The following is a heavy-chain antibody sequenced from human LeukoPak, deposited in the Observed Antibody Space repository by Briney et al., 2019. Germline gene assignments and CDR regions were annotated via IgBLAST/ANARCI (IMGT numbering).Heavy chain of an antibody. CDR2: INPSGGST. CDR3: ARDGSNWNMDY. V-gene: IGHV1-46*01. D-gene: IGHD1-1*01. Sequence: ASVKVSCKASGYTFTTYYMHWVRQAPGQGLEWMGIINPSGGSTSYAQKFQDRVTMTRDTSTSTVYMELSSLRSEDTAMYYCARDGSNWNMDYWGQGTLVTVSS. J-gene: IGHJ4*02. CDR1: GYTFTTYY.